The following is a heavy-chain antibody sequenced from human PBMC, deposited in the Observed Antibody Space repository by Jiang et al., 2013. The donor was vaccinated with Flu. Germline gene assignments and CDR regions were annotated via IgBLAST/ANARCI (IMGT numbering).Heavy chain of an antibody. J-gene: IGHJ4*02. CDR1: GDTFSSYA. Sequence: VQLVESGAEVKKPGSSVKVSCKASGDTFSSYAINWVRQAPGQGLEWMGRIIPFLGIPNYAQKLQGRVTITADKSTSIAYMELSSLRSEDTAVYYCAWVSRTAYSSSWYNFDYWGQGTLVTVSS. CDR2: IIPFLGIP. V-gene: IGHV1-69*09. D-gene: IGHD6-13*01. CDR3: AWVSRTAYSSSWYNFDY.